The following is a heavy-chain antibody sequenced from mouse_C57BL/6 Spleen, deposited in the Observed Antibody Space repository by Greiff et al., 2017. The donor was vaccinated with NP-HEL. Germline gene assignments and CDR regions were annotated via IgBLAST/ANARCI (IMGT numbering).Heavy chain of an antibody. Sequence: VQLQQSGAELVRPGASVKLSCTASGFNIKDDYMHWVKQRPEQGLEWIGWIDPENGDTEYASKFQGKATITADTSSNTAYLQLSSLTSEDTAVYYCTKSYYSNYGAMDYWGQGTSVTVSS. D-gene: IGHD2-5*01. CDR3: TKSYYSNYGAMDY. V-gene: IGHV14-4*01. J-gene: IGHJ4*01. CDR2: IDPENGDT. CDR1: GFNIKDDY.